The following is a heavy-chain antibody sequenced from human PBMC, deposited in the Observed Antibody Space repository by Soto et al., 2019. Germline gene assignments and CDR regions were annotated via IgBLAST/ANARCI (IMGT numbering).Heavy chain of an antibody. CDR2: ISSSSSYI. D-gene: IGHD3-3*01. CDR1: GFTFSSYS. Sequence: PGGSLRLSCAASGFTFSSYSMNWVRQAPGKGLEWVSSISSSSSYIYYADSVKGRFTISRDNAKNSLYLQMNSLRAEDTAVYYCARDRSNYDFWSGKYYYYGMDVWGQGTTVTVS. J-gene: IGHJ6*02. CDR3: ARDRSNYDFWSGKYYYYGMDV. V-gene: IGHV3-21*01.